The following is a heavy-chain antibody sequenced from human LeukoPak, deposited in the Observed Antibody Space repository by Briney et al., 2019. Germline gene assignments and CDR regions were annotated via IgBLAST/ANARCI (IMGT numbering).Heavy chain of an antibody. CDR3: ARSSSVTRPDD. D-gene: IGHD5-18*01. CDR2: ISGSGGGT. Sequence: GGSLRLSCAASGFTFSSYAMTWVRQAPGKGLEWVSAISGSGGGTYYADSVKGRFTISRDNSKNTVYLQMNSLTVEDTAVYFCARSSSVTRPDDWGQGTLVTVSS. V-gene: IGHV3-23*01. J-gene: IGHJ4*02. CDR1: GFTFSSYA.